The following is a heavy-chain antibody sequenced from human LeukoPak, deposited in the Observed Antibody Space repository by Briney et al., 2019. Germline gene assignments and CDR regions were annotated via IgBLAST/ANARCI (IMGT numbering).Heavy chain of an antibody. CDR3: ARLVVVVPAAIPKYNWFDP. D-gene: IGHD2-2*01. J-gene: IGHJ5*02. CDR1: GGSFSGYY. CDR2: INHSGST. Sequence: SETLSLTCAVYGGSFSGYYWSWIRQPPGKGLEWIGEINHSGSTNYNPSLKSRVTISVDTSKNQFSLKLSSVTAADTAVYYCARLVVVVPAAIPKYNWFDPWGQGTLVTVSS. V-gene: IGHV4-34*01.